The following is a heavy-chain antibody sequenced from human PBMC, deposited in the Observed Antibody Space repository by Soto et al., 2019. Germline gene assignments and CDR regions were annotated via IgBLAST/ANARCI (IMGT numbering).Heavy chain of an antibody. V-gene: IGHV4-59*01. CDR2: LHYNGFA. D-gene: IGHD3-16*01. CDR3: ARSGHIFAGVF. Sequence: LSLTCTVSGASMNDYYGSWIRQSPGKGLEHIGYLHYNGFAEYSPSLRGRVSISMDTSKNQFSLKLSSVTAADTAIYYCARSGHIFAGVFWGQGILVTVSS. CDR1: GASMNDYY. J-gene: IGHJ4*02.